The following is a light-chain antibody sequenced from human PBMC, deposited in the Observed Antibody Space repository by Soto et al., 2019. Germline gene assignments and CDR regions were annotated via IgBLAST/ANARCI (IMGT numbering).Light chain of an antibody. CDR1: QAISSY. CDR3: QQFNDYPLT. CDR2: GAS. V-gene: IGKV1-9*01. J-gene: IGKJ4*01. Sequence: DIQLTQSPSFLSASVGDRVTITCRASQAISSYLAWYQQKPGKPPKLLMYGASTRQSDVPSRFSGSGSGTEFTLTVSSLQAEDSATYYCQQFNDYPLTFGGGTKVDIK.